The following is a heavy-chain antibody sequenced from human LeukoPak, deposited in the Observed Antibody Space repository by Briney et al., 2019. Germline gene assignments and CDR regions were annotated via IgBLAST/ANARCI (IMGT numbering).Heavy chain of an antibody. Sequence: GGSLSLSCAASGFTNCRSWKDWVRQARGKGLEWVATIKEGGSENYYSDSVKHRFTSYRHNPKNSVYLQMKSLRHEDMAVYFCASDLEIAMAGFDYWGLGNLVPVSS. CDR3: ASDLEIAMAGFDY. CDR2: IKEGGSEN. CDR1: GFTNCRSW. V-gene: IGHV3-7*01. J-gene: IGHJ4*02. D-gene: IGHD6-19*01.